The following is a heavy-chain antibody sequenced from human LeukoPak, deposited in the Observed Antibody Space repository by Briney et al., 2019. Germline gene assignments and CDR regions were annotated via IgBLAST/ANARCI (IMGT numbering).Heavy chain of an antibody. CDR1: GGSISSYY. D-gene: IGHD3-22*01. J-gene: IGHJ5*02. CDR3: ARDWVRYYDSSGSGFDP. CDR2: IYYSGST. V-gene: IGHV4-59*01. Sequence: SETLSLTCTVSGGSISSYYWSWIRQPPGRGLEWIGYIYYSGSTNYNPSLKSRVTISVDTSKNQFSLKLSSVTAADTAVYYRARDWVRYYDSSGSGFDPWGQGTLVTVSS.